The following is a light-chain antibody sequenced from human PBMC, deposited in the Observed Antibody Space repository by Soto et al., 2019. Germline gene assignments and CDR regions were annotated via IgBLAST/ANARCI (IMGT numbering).Light chain of an antibody. CDR3: KSFKTSTTYV. J-gene: IGLJ1*01. CDR1: SSDIGSYNY. CDR2: DVS. Sequence: QSVLTQPASVSGSPGQSIAISCTGTSSDIGSYNYVSWYQQHPGKAPKLMIYDVSNRPSGVSDRFSGSKSGNTASLTISGLQAEDEADYYCKSFKTSTTYVFGTGTKVTVL. V-gene: IGLV2-14*01.